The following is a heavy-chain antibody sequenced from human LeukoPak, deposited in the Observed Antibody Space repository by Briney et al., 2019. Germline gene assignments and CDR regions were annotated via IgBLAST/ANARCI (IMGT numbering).Heavy chain of an antibody. J-gene: IGHJ4*02. CDR2: INDGGDNT. V-gene: IGHV3-23*01. D-gene: IGHD3-22*01. Sequence: GGSLRLSCAASRFTFSKYAMNWVRQAPGKGLEWVSTINDGGDNTYYADSVKGRFTISRDNSKNTLYLQMNSLRADDTAVYYCAKAQKYYYDGSDYWGQGTLVTVSS. CDR3: AKAQKYYYDGSDY. CDR1: RFTFSKYA.